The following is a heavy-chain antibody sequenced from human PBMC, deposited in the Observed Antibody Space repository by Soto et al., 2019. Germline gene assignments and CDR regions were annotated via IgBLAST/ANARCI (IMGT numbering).Heavy chain of an antibody. V-gene: IGHV3-30*18. CDR3: AKDLLRPGRAYGMDV. Sequence: QVQLVESGGGVVQPGRSLRLSCGASGFTFSSYGMHWVRQAPGKGLEWVAVISYDGSNKYYADSVKGRFTISRDNSKNTLYLQMNSLRAEDTAVYYCAKDLLRPGRAYGMDVWGQGTTVTVSS. J-gene: IGHJ6*02. CDR2: ISYDGSNK. CDR1: GFTFSSYG.